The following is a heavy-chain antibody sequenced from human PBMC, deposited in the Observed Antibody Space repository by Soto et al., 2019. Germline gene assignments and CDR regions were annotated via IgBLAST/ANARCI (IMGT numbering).Heavy chain of an antibody. CDR1: GGYISSYY. D-gene: IGHD3-3*01. CDR3: ARVPSSGFWSGNWFDP. CDR2: IYYSGST. J-gene: IGHJ5*02. Sequence: SETLSLTCTVSGGYISSYYGSWIRQPPGKGLEWIGYIYYSGSTNYNPSLKSRVTISVDTSKNQFSLKLSSVTAADTAVYYCARVPSSGFWSGNWFDPWGQGTLVTVSS. V-gene: IGHV4-59*01.